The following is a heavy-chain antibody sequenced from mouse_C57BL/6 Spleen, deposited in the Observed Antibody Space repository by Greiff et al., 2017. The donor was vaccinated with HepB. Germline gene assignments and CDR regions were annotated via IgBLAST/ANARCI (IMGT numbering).Heavy chain of an antibody. CDR2: IYPGSGST. CDR3: ARALYYGSSYVIAY. Sequence: VKLQQPGAELVKPGASVKMSCKASGYTFTSYWITWVKQRPGQGLEWIGDIYPGSGSTNYNEKFKSKATLTVDTSSSTAYMQLSSLTSEDSAVYYCARALYYGSSYVIAYWGQGTLVTVSA. D-gene: IGHD1-1*01. CDR1: GYTFTSYW. J-gene: IGHJ3*01. V-gene: IGHV1-55*01.